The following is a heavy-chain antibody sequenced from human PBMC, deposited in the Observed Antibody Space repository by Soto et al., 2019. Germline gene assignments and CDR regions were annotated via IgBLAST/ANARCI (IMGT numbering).Heavy chain of an antibody. CDR3: STRAYDTNGYYRFDP. V-gene: IGHV4-34*01. D-gene: IGHD3-22*01. J-gene: IGHJ5*01. CDR1: GGSFSGHS. CDR2: INHSGRV. Sequence: QVQLHQWGAGLLKPSETLSLTCAVYGGSFSGHSWTWIRQSPGKGLEWIGDINHSGRVNYSPSLKSRVTISLDTSKNQFSLTLSAVTAADTAMYYCSTRAYDTNGYYRFDPWGQGTLVTVSS.